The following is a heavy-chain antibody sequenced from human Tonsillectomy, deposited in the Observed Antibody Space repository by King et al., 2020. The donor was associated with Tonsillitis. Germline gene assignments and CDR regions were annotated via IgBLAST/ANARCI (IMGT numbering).Heavy chain of an antibody. J-gene: IGHJ4*02. CDR3: ASSPGGVGARPNFDY. Sequence: VQLVESGGGVVQPGRSLRLSCAASGFTFSNYAMHWVRQAPGKGLEWVAVIWYDGSARFYADSVKGRFTISRDNSKNTLYLQMPSLRAEDTALYYCASSPGGVGARPNFDYWGQGTLVTVSS. CDR1: GFTFSNYA. D-gene: IGHD1-26*01. V-gene: IGHV3-33*08. CDR2: IWYDGSAR.